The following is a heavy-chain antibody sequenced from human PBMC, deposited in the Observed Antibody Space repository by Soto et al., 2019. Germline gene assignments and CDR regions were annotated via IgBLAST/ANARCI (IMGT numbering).Heavy chain of an antibody. CDR1: GGSISDYY. V-gene: IGHV4-59*01. CDR3: ARDREYYESSGLYFDY. Sequence: SETLSLTCSVSGGSISDYYWSWVRQTPGKGLEWIGYIYYGWNTNYNPSLKSRVTISVDTSKNQFSLKLISVTAADTAVYYCARDREYYESSGLYFDYWGQGTLVTVSS. CDR2: IYYGWNT. J-gene: IGHJ4*02. D-gene: IGHD3-22*01.